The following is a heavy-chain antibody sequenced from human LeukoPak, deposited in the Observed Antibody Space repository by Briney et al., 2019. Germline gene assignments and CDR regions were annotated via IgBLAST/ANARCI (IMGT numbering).Heavy chain of an antibody. CDR2: IYYSGSA. Sequence: SETLSLTCTVSGGSISSSSNYSWGWIRQPPGKGLEWIGSIYYSGSAYYNPSLKSRVTISVDTSKNQFSLKLSSVTAADTAVYYCARGFERFDYWGQGTLVTVSS. CDR3: ARGFERFDY. J-gene: IGHJ4*02. D-gene: IGHD1-1*01. CDR1: GGSISSSSNYS. V-gene: IGHV4-39*01.